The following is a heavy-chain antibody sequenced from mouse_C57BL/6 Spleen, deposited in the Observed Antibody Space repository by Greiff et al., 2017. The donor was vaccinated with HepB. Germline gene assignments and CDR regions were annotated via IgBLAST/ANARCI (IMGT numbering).Heavy chain of an antibody. CDR1: GFTFSDYY. V-gene: IGHV5-12*01. Sequence: EVQLVESGGGLVQPGGSLKLSCAASGFTFSDYYMYWVRQTPEKRLEWVAYISNGGGSTYYPDTVKGRFTISRDNAKNTLYLQMSRLKSEDTAMYYCARHGLYGSSYCDYWGQGTLVTVSA. J-gene: IGHJ3*01. CDR3: ARHGLYGSSYCDY. D-gene: IGHD1-1*01. CDR2: ISNGGGST.